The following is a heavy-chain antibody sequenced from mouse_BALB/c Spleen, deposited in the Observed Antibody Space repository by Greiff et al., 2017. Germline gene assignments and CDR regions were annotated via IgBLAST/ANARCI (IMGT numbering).Heavy chain of an antibody. D-gene: IGHD2-1*01. Sequence: QGQLLQSGAELVRPGPSVKVSCKASGYAFTNYLIEWVKQRPGQGLEWIGVINPGSGGTNYNEKFKGKATLTADKSSSTAYMQLSSLTSDDSAVYFCACIYYVSYFDYWGQGTTLTVSS. CDR1: GYAFTNYL. CDR3: ACIYYVSYFDY. CDR2: INPGSGGT. V-gene: IGHV1-54*01. J-gene: IGHJ2*01.